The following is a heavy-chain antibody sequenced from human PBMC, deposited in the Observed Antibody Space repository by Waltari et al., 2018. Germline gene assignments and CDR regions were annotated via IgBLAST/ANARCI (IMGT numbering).Heavy chain of an antibody. CDR1: GYSFTTTW. J-gene: IGHJ4*02. CDR2: IYPGDSDT. CDR3: VVGSSFDY. D-gene: IGHD3-10*01. V-gene: IGHV5-51*01. Sequence: VQVVQSGAEVKKPGESLKISCEGSGYSFTTTWIGWVRQMPGKGLEWMGIIYPGDSDTRYSPSFQGQVTISADKSINTAYLQWSTLKASDTAMYYCVVGSSFDYWGQGTLVTVSS.